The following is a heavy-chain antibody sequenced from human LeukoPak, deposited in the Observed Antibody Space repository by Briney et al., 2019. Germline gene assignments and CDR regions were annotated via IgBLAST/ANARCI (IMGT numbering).Heavy chain of an antibody. Sequence: SETLSLTCTVSGGSISSSSYYWGWIRQPPGKGLEWIGSIYYSGSTYYNPSLKSRDTISVDTSKNQFSLKLSSVTAADTAVYYCARDRRIQPVDYWGQGTLVTVSS. V-gene: IGHV4-39*07. CDR2: IYYSGST. D-gene: IGHD5-18*01. J-gene: IGHJ4*02. CDR3: ARDRRIQPVDY. CDR1: GGSISSSSYY.